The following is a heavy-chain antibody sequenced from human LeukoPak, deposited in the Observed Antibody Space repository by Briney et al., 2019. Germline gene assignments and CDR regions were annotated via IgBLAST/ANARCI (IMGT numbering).Heavy chain of an antibody. Sequence: ASVKVSCKASGYTFTSYDISWVRQATGQGLEWMGWMNPNSGNTGYAQKFQGRVTLTRNTSISTAYMELSSLRSEDTAVYYCARGRRGYSYGETPGGGFDYWGQGTLVTVSS. V-gene: IGHV1-8*03. CDR2: MNPNSGNT. CDR3: ARGRRGYSYGETPGGGFDY. CDR1: GYTFTSYD. J-gene: IGHJ4*02. D-gene: IGHD5-18*01.